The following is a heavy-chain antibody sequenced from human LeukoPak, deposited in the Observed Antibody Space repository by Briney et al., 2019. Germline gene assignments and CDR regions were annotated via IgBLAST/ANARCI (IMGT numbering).Heavy chain of an antibody. CDR1: NGSFNEYY. J-gene: IGHJ5*02. CDR2: INHGGRT. D-gene: IGHD3-10*01. CDR3: ARMGMIRGVKP. V-gene: IGHV4-34*01. Sequence: KPSETLSLTCAVYNGSFNEYYWSWIRQSPGKGLEWIGEINHGGRTNYNPSLQSRVTISLDTSKNQFSLKLSSVTAADTAVYYCARMGMIRGVKPWGQGTLVTVS.